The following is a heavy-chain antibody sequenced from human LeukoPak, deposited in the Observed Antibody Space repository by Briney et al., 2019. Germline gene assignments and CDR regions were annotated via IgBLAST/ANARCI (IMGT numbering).Heavy chain of an antibody. CDR3: ARDGGGYSYGSRDAFDI. Sequence: SETLSLTCTVSGGSISSYYWSWIRQPAGKGLEWIGRIYTSGSTNYNPSLKSRVTMSVDTSKNQFSLKLSSVTAADTAVYYCARDGGGYSYGSRDAFDIWGQGTMVTVSS. CDR1: GGSISSYY. CDR2: IYTSGST. D-gene: IGHD5-18*01. J-gene: IGHJ3*02. V-gene: IGHV4-4*07.